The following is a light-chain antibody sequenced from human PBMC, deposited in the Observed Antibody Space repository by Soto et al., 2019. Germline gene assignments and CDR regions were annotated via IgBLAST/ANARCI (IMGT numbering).Light chain of an antibody. CDR2: AAS. CDR1: QTISSW. CDR3: QNYNSNPEA. Sequence: DIQMTPSPSPLSESVVYIFTITCQASQTISSWLAWYQQKPGKAPKLLIYAASTLKSGVPSRFSGSGSGTEFTLTISSLQPDDFATYYCQNYNSNPEAFGQGNRGDIK. V-gene: IGKV1-5*03. J-gene: IGKJ1*01.